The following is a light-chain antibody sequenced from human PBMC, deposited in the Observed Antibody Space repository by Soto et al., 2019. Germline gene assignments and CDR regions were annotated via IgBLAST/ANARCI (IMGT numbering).Light chain of an antibody. CDR2: YDS. CDR1: NIGSKS. CDR3: QVWDSSNDHP. Sequence: SYELTQPPSVSVAPGKTARITCGGNNIGSKSVHWYQQKPGQAPVVVIYYDSDRPSGIPERFSGSNSGNTATLTISRVEAGDEADYYCQVWDSSNDHPFGGGTKLTVL. V-gene: IGLV3-21*04. J-gene: IGLJ3*02.